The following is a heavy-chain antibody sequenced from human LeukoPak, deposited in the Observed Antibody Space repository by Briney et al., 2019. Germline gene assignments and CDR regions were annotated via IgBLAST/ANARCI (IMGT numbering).Heavy chain of an antibody. Sequence: GGSLRLSCAASGFTFNHYGMHWVRQAPGKGLEWVAFIRNDGSNKHFADSVKGRFTISRDNSKNTLYVQMSSLRPEDTAVYYCARDFVRYFDWLFSRGPDDAFDIWGQGTMVTVSS. CDR2: IRNDGSNK. D-gene: IGHD3-9*01. J-gene: IGHJ3*02. CDR1: GFTFNHYG. CDR3: ARDFVRYFDWLFSRGPDDAFDI. V-gene: IGHV3-30*02.